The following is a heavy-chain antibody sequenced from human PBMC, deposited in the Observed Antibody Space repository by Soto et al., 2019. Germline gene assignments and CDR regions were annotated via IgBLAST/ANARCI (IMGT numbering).Heavy chain of an antibody. J-gene: IGHJ4*02. Sequence: GSGPTLVNPTQTLTLTCTFSGFSLSTSGVGVGWIRQPPGKALEWLAVIYWDDDKRYSPSLKSRLTITKDTSKNQVVLTMTNMDPVDTATYYCAHFYDSSGYTGYWGQGTLVTVSS. CDR3: AHFYDSSGYTGY. V-gene: IGHV2-5*02. CDR2: IYWDDDK. D-gene: IGHD3-22*01. CDR1: GFSLSTSGVG.